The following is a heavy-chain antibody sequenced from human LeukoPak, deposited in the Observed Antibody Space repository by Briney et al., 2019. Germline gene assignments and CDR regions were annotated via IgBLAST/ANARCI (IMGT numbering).Heavy chain of an antibody. CDR2: VSASGYT. CDR1: GGSISSGDYY. J-gene: IGHJ4*02. V-gene: IGHV4-61*02. D-gene: IGHD3-3*01. CDR3: ARDPYYDFWSGGPFDY. Sequence: SETLSLTCTVSGGSISSGDYYWNWIRQPAGKGLEWIGRVSASGYTNYNPSLRSRITISVDTSKNQFSLKLSSVTAADTAVYYCARDPYYDFWSGGPFDYWGQGTLVTVSS.